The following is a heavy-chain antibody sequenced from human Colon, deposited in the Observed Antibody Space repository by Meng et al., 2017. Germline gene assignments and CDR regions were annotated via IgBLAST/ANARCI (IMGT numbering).Heavy chain of an antibody. D-gene: IGHD3-22*01. CDR3: ARGASDYDFDY. CDR1: GGSVSSGSYY. CDR2: IYYSGST. J-gene: IGHJ4*02. V-gene: IGHV4-61*01. Sequence: QVHVQESGPVLGRPSETLSLTCTVSGGSVSSGSYYWSWIRQPPGKGLEWIGYIYYSGSTNYNPSLKSRVTISVDTSKNQFSLKLSSVTAADTAVYYCARGASDYDFDYWGQGTLVTVSS.